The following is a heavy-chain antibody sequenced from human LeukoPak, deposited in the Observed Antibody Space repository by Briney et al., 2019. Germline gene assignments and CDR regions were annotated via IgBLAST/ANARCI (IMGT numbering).Heavy chain of an antibody. D-gene: IGHD3-22*01. CDR2: ISWNSGSI. CDR3: ARGTYYFDSSDSLLLPALND. Sequence: PGGSLRLSCAASGFTFDDYAMHWVRQAPGKGLEWVSGISWNSGSIGYADSVKGRFTISRDNAKNSLSLQMNSLRAEDTAVYYCARGTYYFDSSDSLLLPALNDWGQGTLVTVSS. J-gene: IGHJ4*02. V-gene: IGHV3-9*01. CDR1: GFTFDDYA.